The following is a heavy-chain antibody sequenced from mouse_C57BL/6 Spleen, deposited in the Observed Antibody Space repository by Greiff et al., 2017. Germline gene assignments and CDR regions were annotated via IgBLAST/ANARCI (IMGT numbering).Heavy chain of an antibody. CDR1: GFTFSDYY. J-gene: IGHJ4*01. D-gene: IGHD1-1*01. CDR3: ASGDYYGSSTGAMDY. Sequence: EVQRVESGGGLVQPGGSLKLSCAASGFTFSDYYMYWVRQTPEKRLEWVAYISNGGGSTYYPDTVKGRFTISRDNAKNTLYLQMSRLKSEDTAMDYCASGDYYGSSTGAMDYWGQGTSVTVSS. CDR2: ISNGGGST. V-gene: IGHV5-12*01.